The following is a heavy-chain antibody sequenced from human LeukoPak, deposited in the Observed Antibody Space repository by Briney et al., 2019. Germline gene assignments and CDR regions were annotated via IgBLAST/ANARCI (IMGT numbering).Heavy chain of an antibody. J-gene: IGHJ4*02. CDR3: ARHEDPYSSSWYSSYYFDY. V-gene: IGHV4-59*08. Sequence: SETLSLTCTVSGGFISGYYWSWIRQPPGKGLEWIGYITHTGSTDYNPSLKNRVTISVDMSKNHLSLKVISVTAADTAIYYCARHEDPYSSSWYSSYYFDYWGQGTLVTVSS. D-gene: IGHD6-13*01. CDR1: GGFISGYY. CDR2: ITHTGST.